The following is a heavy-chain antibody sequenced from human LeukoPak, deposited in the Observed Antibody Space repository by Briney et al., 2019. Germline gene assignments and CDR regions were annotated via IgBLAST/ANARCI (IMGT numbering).Heavy chain of an antibody. Sequence: PGGSLRLSCAASGFTFSSYGMHWVRQAPGKGLEWVAVISYDGSNKYYADSVKGRFTISRDNSKNTLYLQMNSLRAEDTAVYYCARGYSGYDMDAFDIWGQGTMVTVSS. J-gene: IGHJ3*02. CDR3: ARGYSGYDMDAFDI. CDR2: ISYDGSNK. D-gene: IGHD5-12*01. V-gene: IGHV3-30*03. CDR1: GFTFSSYG.